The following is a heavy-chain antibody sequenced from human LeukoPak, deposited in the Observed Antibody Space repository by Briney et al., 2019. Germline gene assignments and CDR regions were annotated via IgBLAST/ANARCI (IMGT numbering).Heavy chain of an antibody. V-gene: IGHV1-18*01. D-gene: IGHD3-10*01. CDR1: SYNFDNYG. Sequence: GASVKVSCKSSSYNFDNYGIGWVRQAPGQGLEWMGWISPYSGNTNYGQKLQGRVTMTTDTSTNTAYMELRRLSLDDTAIYYCAREEFPLDAVDIWGQGTMVTVSS. CDR3: AREEFPLDAVDI. CDR2: ISPYSGNT. J-gene: IGHJ3*02.